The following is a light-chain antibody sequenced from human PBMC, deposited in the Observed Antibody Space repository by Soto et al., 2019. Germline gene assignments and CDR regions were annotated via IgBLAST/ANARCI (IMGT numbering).Light chain of an antibody. CDR3: NSYKSSNTYV. J-gene: IGLJ1*01. CDR1: SSDVGSYNR. V-gene: IGLV2-18*02. CDR2: EVS. Sequence: QSALTQPPSVSGSPGQSVTLSCTGTSSDVGSYNRVSWYQQPPGTAPKLMIYEVSNRPSGVPDRFSGSKSGNTASLTISGLQPEDEADYYCNSYKSSNTYVFGTGTKVTVL.